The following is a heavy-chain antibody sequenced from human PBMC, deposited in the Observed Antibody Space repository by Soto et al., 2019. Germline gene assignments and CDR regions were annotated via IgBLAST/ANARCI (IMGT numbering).Heavy chain of an antibody. CDR2: VYYTGST. V-gene: IGHV4-59*01. Sequence: SETLSLTCTVSGGSISSYYWSWIRQPPGKGLEWLGYVYYTGSTNYNPSLRSRVSISVDTSKNEFSLRLSSVTAADTAVYFCARSVAVPGAHIDYWGQGTQVTVSS. CDR1: GGSISSYY. J-gene: IGHJ4*02. CDR3: ARSVAVPGAHIDY. D-gene: IGHD6-19*01.